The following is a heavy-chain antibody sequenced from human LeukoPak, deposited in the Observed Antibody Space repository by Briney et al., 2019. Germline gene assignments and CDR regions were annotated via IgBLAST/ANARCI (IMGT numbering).Heavy chain of an antibody. CDR1: GGSISSRSFY. CDR2: ISYTESA. D-gene: IGHD7-27*01. J-gene: IGHJ2*01. V-gene: IGHV4-39*01. Sequence: SETLSLTCTVSGGSISSRSFYWGWIRQPPGKGLEWIGSISYTESAYYTPSLRGRVTISVDPSENQFSLRLSSVAAADTAVYYCARHYGQLNWGYWYFDLWGRGALVTVSS. CDR3: ARHYGQLNWGYWYFDL.